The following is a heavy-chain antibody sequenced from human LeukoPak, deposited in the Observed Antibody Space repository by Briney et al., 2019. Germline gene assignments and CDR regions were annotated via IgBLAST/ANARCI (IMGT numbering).Heavy chain of an antibody. D-gene: IGHD3-22*01. V-gene: IGHV4-61*01. CDR2: IYYSGST. Sequence: SETLSLTCAVSGYSISSGYYWGWIRQPPGRGLDWIGYIYYSGSTNYNPSLKSRVTISVDTSKNQFSLKLSSVTAADTAVYYCARGESSGSNWFDPWGQGTLVTVSS. CDR3: ARGESSGSNWFDP. J-gene: IGHJ5*02. CDR1: GYSISSGYY.